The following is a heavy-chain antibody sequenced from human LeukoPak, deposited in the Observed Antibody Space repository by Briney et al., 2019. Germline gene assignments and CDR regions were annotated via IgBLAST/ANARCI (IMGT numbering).Heavy chain of an antibody. Sequence: PSETLTLTCAVYGGSFSGYYWSWIRQPPGKGLEWLGEINHSGSPNYSPSLKSRVNISVDTSKKQFSLKLNSVTAADTAVYYCAGDYGGSRFDYWGQGTLVSDSS. CDR2: INHSGSP. CDR1: GGSFSGYY. D-gene: IGHD4-23*01. J-gene: IGHJ4*02. V-gene: IGHV4-34*01. CDR3: AGDYGGSRFDY.